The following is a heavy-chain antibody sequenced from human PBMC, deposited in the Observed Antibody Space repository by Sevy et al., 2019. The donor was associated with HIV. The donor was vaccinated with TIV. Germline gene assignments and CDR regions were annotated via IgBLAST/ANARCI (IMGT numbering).Heavy chain of an antibody. V-gene: IGHV1-69*13. CDR2: IIPMVSTA. CDR3: ARNHDGK. CDR1: GGSFSTYT. Sequence: ASVKVSCKASGGSFSTYTLSWVRQAPGQRLEVMGAIIPMVSTATYAQKFRGRVTISADESTTTGYMELSSLTSEDTAGYYCARNHDGKGGQGTLLTVSS. J-gene: IGHJ4*01.